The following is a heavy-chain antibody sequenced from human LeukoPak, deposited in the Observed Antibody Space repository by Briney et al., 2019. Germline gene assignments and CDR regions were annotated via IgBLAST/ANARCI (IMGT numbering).Heavy chain of an antibody. V-gene: IGHV3-23*01. CDR2: ISGSGGST. J-gene: IGHJ4*02. Sequence: GRSLRLSCAASGFTFSSYAMSWVRQAPGKGLEGVTAISGSGGSTYYADSVKGRFTISRDNSKNTLYLQMNSLRAEDTAVYYCAKVAVRAYYFDYWGQGTLVTVSS. CDR1: GFTFSSYA. D-gene: IGHD2-15*01. CDR3: AKVAVRAYYFDY.